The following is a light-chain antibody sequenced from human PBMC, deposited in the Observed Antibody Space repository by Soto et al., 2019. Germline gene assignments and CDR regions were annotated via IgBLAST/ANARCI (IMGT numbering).Light chain of an antibody. CDR3: QQYATSPLT. J-gene: IGKJ4*01. CDR2: GAS. Sequence: EIVLTQSPDTLSLSPGERATLSCRARQTVPKNFLAWFQQKPGQAPRLLVHGASNRATGIPDRFSGSGSGTDFTLTISRLEPEDCAVYYCQQYATSPLTFGGGTRVEIK. V-gene: IGKV3-20*01. CDR1: QTVPKNF.